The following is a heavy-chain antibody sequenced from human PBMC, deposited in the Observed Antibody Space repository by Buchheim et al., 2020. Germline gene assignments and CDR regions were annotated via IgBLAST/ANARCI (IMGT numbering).Heavy chain of an antibody. CDR1: GGSISSSRYY. D-gene: IGHD5-18*01. Sequence: QLQLQESGPGLVKPSETLSLTCTVSGGSISSSRYYWGWIRQPPGKGLECIGSIYYSGSTYYNPSLQSRVTISVDTYTNQFSLRLSSVTAADTAVYYCARRSTAMVTGAFDIWGQGT. CDR3: ARRSTAMVTGAFDI. V-gene: IGHV4-39*01. J-gene: IGHJ3*02. CDR2: IYYSGST.